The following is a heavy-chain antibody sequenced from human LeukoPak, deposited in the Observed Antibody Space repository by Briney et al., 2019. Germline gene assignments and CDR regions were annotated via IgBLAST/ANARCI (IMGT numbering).Heavy chain of an antibody. V-gene: IGHV4-4*02. CDR2: IYHSGST. Sequence: PSETLSLTCAVSGGSISSSNWWSWVRQPPGKGLEWIGEIYHSGSTNYNPSLKSRVTISVDTSKNQFSLKLSSVTAADTAVYYCARAPQRPYQHNWFDPWGQGTLVTVSS. J-gene: IGHJ5*02. D-gene: IGHD2-21*01. CDR3: ARAPQRPYQHNWFDP. CDR1: GGSISSSNW.